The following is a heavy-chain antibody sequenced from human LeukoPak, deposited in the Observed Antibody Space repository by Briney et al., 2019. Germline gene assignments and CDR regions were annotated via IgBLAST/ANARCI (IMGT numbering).Heavy chain of an antibody. V-gene: IGHV3-23*01. J-gene: IGHJ3*02. CDR2: ISGSGGST. CDR3: AKPGPIFGVVIGHSQGAFDI. Sequence: GGSLRLSCAASGFTFSSYAMSWVRQAPGKGLEWVSAISGSGGSTYYADSVKGRFTISRDNSKNTLYLQMNSLRAEDTAVYYCAKPGPIFGVVIGHSQGAFDIWGQGTMVTVSS. D-gene: IGHD3-3*01. CDR1: GFTFSSYA.